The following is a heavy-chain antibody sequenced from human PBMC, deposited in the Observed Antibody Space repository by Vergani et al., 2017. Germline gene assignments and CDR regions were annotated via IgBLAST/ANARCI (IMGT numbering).Heavy chain of an antibody. CDR2: IIPVLDTT. V-gene: IGHV1-69*01. CDR1: GGTFTNYA. J-gene: IGHJ4*02. D-gene: IGHD6-19*01. Sequence: VQLVQSGAEMKKPGSSVRVSCKASGGTFTNYAVTWVRQAPGQGLQWMGGIIPVLDTTNYAQKFQDRVTITADESTSTAYMELSSLRSEDTAVYYCARDQLAVAGTTPEGYWGQGTLVTVSS. CDR3: ARDQLAVAGTTPEGY.